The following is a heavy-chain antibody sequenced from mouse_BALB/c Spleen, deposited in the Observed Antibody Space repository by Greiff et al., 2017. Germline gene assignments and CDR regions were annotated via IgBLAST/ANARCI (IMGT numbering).Heavy chain of an antibody. J-gene: IGHJ4*01. V-gene: IGHV5-6-3*01. CDR3: ARDDGYYEGAMDY. D-gene: IGHD2-3*01. Sequence: EVQLVESGGGLVQPGGSLKLSCAASGFTISSYGMSWVRQTPDKRLELVATINSNGGSTYYPDSVKGRFTISRDNAKNTLYLQMSSLKSEDTAMYYCARDDGYYEGAMDYWGQGTSVTVSS. CDR2: INSNGGST. CDR1: GFTISSYG.